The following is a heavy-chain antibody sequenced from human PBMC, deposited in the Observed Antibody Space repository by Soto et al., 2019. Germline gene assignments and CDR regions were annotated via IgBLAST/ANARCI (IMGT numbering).Heavy chain of an antibody. D-gene: IGHD6-19*01. CDR2: IYYSGST. Sequence: QVQLQESGPGLVKPSQTLSLTCIVSGGSFSSGAYYWTWIRQHPGKGLEWIGYIYYSGSTYYNPSLKGXXTXSXXTSKNQFSLKLSSVTAADTAMYYCARDSSGWYFDYWGQGTLVTVSS. CDR3: ARDSSGWYFDY. CDR1: GGSFSSGAYY. J-gene: IGHJ4*02. V-gene: IGHV4-31*03.